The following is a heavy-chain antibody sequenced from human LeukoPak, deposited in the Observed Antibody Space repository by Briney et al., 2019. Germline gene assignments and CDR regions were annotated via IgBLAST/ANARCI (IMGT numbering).Heavy chain of an antibody. CDR2: INHSGST. V-gene: IGHV4-34*01. J-gene: IGHJ4*02. CDR1: GFTFRSYE. CDR3: ARAVAGTFDY. Sequence: PGGSLRLSCAASGFTFRSYEMNWVRQPPGKGLEWIGEINHSGSTNYNPSLKSRVTISVDTSKNQFSLKLSSVTAADTAVYYCARAVAGTFDYWGQGTLVTVSS. D-gene: IGHD6-19*01.